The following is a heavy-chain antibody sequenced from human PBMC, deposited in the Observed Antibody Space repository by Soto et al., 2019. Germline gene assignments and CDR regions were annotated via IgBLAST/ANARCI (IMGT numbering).Heavy chain of an antibody. Sequence: GGSLRLSCAASGFTFDYYTMHWVRQAPGRGLEWVSLVSWEGITTYYADSVKGRFTISRDNSKNSLFLEMTSLRSEDTAFYYCAKDPGENDFSRGYFDYWGQGTLVTVSS. D-gene: IGHD3-3*01. CDR3: AKDPGENDFSRGYFDY. V-gene: IGHV3-43*01. J-gene: IGHJ4*02. CDR1: GFTFDYYT. CDR2: VSWEGITT.